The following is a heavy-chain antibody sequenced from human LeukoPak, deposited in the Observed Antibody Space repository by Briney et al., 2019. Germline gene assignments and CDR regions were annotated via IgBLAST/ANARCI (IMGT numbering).Heavy chain of an antibody. CDR3: AKDMDIVADDAFDI. CDR1: GFTFSSYS. V-gene: IGHV3-48*01. D-gene: IGHD5-12*01. Sequence: GGSLRLSCAASGFTFSSYSMNWVRQAPGKGLEWVSYISSSSSTIYYADSVKGRFTISRDNSKNTLYLQMNSLRAEDTAVYYCAKDMDIVADDAFDIWGQGTMVTVSS. CDR2: ISSSSSTI. J-gene: IGHJ3*02.